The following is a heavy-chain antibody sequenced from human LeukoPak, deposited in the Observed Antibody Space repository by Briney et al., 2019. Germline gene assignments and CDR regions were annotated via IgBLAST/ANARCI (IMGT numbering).Heavy chain of an antibody. D-gene: IGHD3-10*01. Sequence: SETLSLTCAVYGGSFSGYYWSWIRQPPGKGLEWIGEINHSGSTNYNPSLKSRVTISVDTSKNQFSLKLSSVTAADTAVYYCARDSAGYYYMDVWGKGTTVTVSS. V-gene: IGHV4-34*01. CDR1: GGSFSGYY. J-gene: IGHJ6*03. CDR2: INHSGST. CDR3: ARDSAGYYYMDV.